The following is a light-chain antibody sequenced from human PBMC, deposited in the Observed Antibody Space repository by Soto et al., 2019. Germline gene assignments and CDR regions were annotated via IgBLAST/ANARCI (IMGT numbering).Light chain of an antibody. CDR3: QQSYSSPLMYT. V-gene: IGKV1-39*01. J-gene: IGKJ2*01. Sequence: DIQLTQSPSSLSASVGDRVTLTCRASQNISGYLNWFQQKPGKAPKLLISAASSLQSGVPSRFSGSGSGTDFTPTISSLQPEDFATYYCQQSYSSPLMYTFGQGTKLEIK. CDR1: QNISGY. CDR2: AAS.